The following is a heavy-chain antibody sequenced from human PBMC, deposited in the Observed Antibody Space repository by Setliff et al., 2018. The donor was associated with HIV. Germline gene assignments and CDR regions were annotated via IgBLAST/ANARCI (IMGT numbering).Heavy chain of an antibody. Sequence: VASVKVSCKASRSTFNSHTINWVRQAPGQGLDWMGRIIPILGVANYAQRFQGKVTITADKSTSTAYMELTSLRFDDTAMYYCARDGYNYGNWFDPWGQGTLVTVSS. J-gene: IGHJ5*02. V-gene: IGHV1-69*04. CDR1: RSTFNSHT. CDR3: ARDGYNYGNWFDP. D-gene: IGHD5-12*01. CDR2: IIPILGVA.